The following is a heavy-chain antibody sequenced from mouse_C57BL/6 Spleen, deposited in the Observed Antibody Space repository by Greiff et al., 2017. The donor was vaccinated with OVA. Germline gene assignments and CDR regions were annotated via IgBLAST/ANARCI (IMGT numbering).Heavy chain of an antibody. D-gene: IGHD3-2*02. CDR1: GYTFTSYW. Sequence: VQLQQSGTVLARPGASVKMSCKTSGYTFTSYWMHWVKQRPGQGLEWIGAIYPGNSDTSYNQKFKGKAKLTAVTSASTAYMGLSSLTNEDSAVYYCARERTAQAAWFDYWGQGTLVTVSA. J-gene: IGHJ3*01. V-gene: IGHV1-5*01. CDR3: ARERTAQAAWFDY. CDR2: IYPGNSDT.